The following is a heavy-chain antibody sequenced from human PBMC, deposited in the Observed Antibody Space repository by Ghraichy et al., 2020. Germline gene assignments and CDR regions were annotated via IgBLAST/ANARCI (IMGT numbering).Heavy chain of an antibody. CDR1: GFNFSNYA. Sequence: GGSLRLSCVASGFNFSNYAMTWVRQAPGKGLEWVSTMTARGSYTYYEDSVKGRFSISRDNSKNTLFLQMRGLRAGDTAMFYCAKRYFDSSGHPFDSSRQPTLVTDPS. CDR2: MTARGSYT. J-gene: IGHJ4*02. D-gene: IGHD3-22*01. CDR3: AKRYFDSSGHPFDS. V-gene: IGHV3-23*01.